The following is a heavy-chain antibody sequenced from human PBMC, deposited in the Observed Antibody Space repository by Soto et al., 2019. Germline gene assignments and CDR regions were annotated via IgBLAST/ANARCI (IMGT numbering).Heavy chain of an antibody. D-gene: IGHD5-12*01. CDR1: GYMLRKYA. CDR2: IHAGNGET. V-gene: IGHV1-3*01. Sequence: GASAKPTSKASGYMLRKYAVHSVRQAPGQGLEWMGWIHAGNGETKYSQNFQGRVTITRDKSATTAYMELTTLTSEDTAVYYCARPGYDASFDFWGHGSLVTVSS. CDR3: ARPGYDASFDF. J-gene: IGHJ4*01.